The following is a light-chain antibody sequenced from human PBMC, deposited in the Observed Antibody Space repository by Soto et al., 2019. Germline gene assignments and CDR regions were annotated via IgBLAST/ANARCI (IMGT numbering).Light chain of an antibody. CDR1: QSLVHSDGKTY. CDR2: EVS. Sequence: VMTQAPLSLSVTPGQPASISCKSSQSLVHSDGKTYLSWYLQKPGQPPQLLMYEVSIRFSGVPDRFSGRGSGTDFTLTISRVEAVDVGVYYCMQGPQPLLTFGGGTKVEIK. CDR3: MQGPQPLLT. V-gene: IGKV2-29*03. J-gene: IGKJ4*01.